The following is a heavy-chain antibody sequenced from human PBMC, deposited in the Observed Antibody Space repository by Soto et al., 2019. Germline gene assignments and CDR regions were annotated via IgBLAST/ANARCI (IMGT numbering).Heavy chain of an antibody. CDR2: ISFDGSNT. D-gene: IGHD6-19*01. Sequence: QVQLVESGGGVVQPGRSLRLSCAASGFTFSSYGMHWVRQAPGKGLEWVALISFDGSNTYYADSVKGRFTISRDNSQNTLYLQMHSLRAVDTSLYYCGAGQFFSDYWGQGALVTVSS. J-gene: IGHJ4*02. CDR1: GFTFSSYG. V-gene: IGHV3-30*03. CDR3: GAGQFFSDY.